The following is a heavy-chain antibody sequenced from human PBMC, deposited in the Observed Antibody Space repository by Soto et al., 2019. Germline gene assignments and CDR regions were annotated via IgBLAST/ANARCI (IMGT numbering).Heavy chain of an antibody. D-gene: IGHD5-18*01. V-gene: IGHV3-23*01. CDR1: GFTFSNYA. Sequence: EVHLLESGGGLVQPGGSLRLSCAASGFTFSNYAMSWVRQAPGTGLEWVSAISSSGGSTYYADSVKGRFTISRDNSKNTLYLQMNSLRAEDTAVYYCAKDSPIQPSDGFDYWGQGTLVTVSS. CDR3: AKDSPIQPSDGFDY. CDR2: ISSSGGST. J-gene: IGHJ4*02.